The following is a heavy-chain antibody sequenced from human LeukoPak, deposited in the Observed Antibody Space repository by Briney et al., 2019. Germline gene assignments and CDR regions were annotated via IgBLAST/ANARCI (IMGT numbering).Heavy chain of an antibody. CDR2: INHSGST. Sequence: SETLSLTCAVYGGSFSGYYWSWIRQPPGKGLEWIGEINHSGSTNYNPFLKSRVTISVDTSKNQFSLKLSSVTAADTAVYYCARGRRLTYYYYYYYMDVWAKGQWSPSL. CDR3: ARGRRLTYYYYYYYMDV. D-gene: IGHD2-21*02. V-gene: IGHV4-34*01. J-gene: IGHJ6*03. CDR1: GGSFSGYY.